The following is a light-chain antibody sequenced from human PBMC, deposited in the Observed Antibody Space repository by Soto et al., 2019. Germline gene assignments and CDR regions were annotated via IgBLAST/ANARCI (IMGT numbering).Light chain of an antibody. J-gene: IGLJ1*01. CDR1: SSDVGGYNY. CDR2: DVS. Sequence: QSALTQPASVSGSPGQSITISCTGTSSDVGGYNYDSWYQQHPGTAPKLMIYDVSNRPSGVSNRFSGSKSGNTASLTISGLQAEDEADYYCSSYTSSSAYVFGTGTKVTVL. V-gene: IGLV2-14*01. CDR3: SSYTSSSAYV.